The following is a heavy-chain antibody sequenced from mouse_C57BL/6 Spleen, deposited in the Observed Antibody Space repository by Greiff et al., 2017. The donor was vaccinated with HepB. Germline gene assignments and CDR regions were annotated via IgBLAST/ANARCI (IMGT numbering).Heavy chain of an antibody. CDR3: ARWPITTEGYFDV. CDR1: GYTFTSYG. Sequence: VQLQQSGAELARPGASVKLSCKASGYTFTSYGISWVKQRTGQGLEWIGEIYPRSGNTYYNEKFKGKATLTADKSSSTAYMELRSLTSEDSAVYVCARWPITTEGYFDVWGTRTTVTVSS. J-gene: IGHJ1*03. D-gene: IGHD1-1*01. V-gene: IGHV1-81*01. CDR2: IYPRSGNT.